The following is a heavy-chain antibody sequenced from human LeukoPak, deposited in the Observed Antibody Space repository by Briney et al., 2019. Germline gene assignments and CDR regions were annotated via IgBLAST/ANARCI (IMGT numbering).Heavy chain of an antibody. J-gene: IGHJ4*02. Sequence: GGSLRLSCAASGFTSSSYGMHWVRQAPGKGLEWVAVIWYDGSNKYYADSVKGRFTISRNNSKNTLYLQMNSLRAEDTAVYYCAKDLKALYFDYWGQGTLVTVSS. CDR2: IWYDGSNK. CDR1: GFTSSSYG. CDR3: AKDLKALYFDY. V-gene: IGHV3-33*06. D-gene: IGHD3-16*02.